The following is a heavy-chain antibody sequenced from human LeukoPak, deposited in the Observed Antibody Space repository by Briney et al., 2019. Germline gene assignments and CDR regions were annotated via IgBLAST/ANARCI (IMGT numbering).Heavy chain of an antibody. V-gene: IGHV3-23*01. CDR2: ISGSGGST. Sequence: GSLRLSCAASGFTFSTYAMSWVRQAPGKGLEWVSAISGSGGSTYYADSVKGRFTISRDNSKNTLYLQMNSLRAEDTAVYYCAKDRLVATVTTTGDHDYWGQGTLVTVSS. D-gene: IGHD4-17*01. CDR3: AKDRLVATVTTTGDHDY. J-gene: IGHJ4*02. CDR1: GFTFSTYA.